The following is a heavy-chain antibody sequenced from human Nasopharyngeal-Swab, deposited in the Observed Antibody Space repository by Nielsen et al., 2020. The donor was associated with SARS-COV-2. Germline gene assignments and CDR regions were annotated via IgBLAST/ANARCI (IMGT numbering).Heavy chain of an antibody. D-gene: IGHD6-13*01. CDR2: ITGNGDTT. J-gene: IGHJ5*02. CDR1: GFTFSSYS. Sequence: GGSLRLSCAASGFTFSSYSMSWLRQAPGKGLEWVPTITGNGDTTYYADSVKGRFTISRDNSENTVYLQMNSLGVEDTALYHCARPLSRDSTWTTEANWFDPWGQGTLVTVSS. V-gene: IGHV3-23*01. CDR3: ARPLSRDSTWTTEANWFDP.